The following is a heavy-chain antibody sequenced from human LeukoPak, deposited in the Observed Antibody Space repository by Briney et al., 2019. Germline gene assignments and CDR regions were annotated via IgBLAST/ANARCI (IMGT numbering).Heavy chain of an antibody. V-gene: IGHV1-69*05. CDR1: GGTFSSYA. Sequence: GSSVKVSCKASGGTFSSYAISWVRQAPGQGLGWMGGIIPIFGTANYAQKFQGRVTITTDESTSTAYTELSSLRSEDTAVYYCARSTARTMVSIYYYYMDVWGKGTTVTVPS. CDR2: IIPIFGTA. J-gene: IGHJ6*03. CDR3: ARSTARTMVSIYYYYMDV. D-gene: IGHD3-10*01.